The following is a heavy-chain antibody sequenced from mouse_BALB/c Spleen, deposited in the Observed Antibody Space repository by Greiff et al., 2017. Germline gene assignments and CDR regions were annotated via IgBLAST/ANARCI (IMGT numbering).Heavy chain of an antibody. J-gene: IGHJ4*01. CDR3: ARERGNYGIYAMDY. Sequence: EVKLMESGPGLVKPSQSLSLTCSVTGYSITSGYYWNWIRQFPGNKLEWMGYISYDGSNNYNPSLKNRISITRDTSKNQFFLKLNSVTTEDTATYYCARERGNYGIYAMDYWGQGTSVTVSS. CDR1: GYSITSGYY. CDR2: ISYDGSN. D-gene: IGHD2-1*01. V-gene: IGHV3-6*02.